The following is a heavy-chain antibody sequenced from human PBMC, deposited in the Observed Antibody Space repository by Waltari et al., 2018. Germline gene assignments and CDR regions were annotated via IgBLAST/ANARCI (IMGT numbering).Heavy chain of an antibody. J-gene: IGHJ5*02. CDR2: FDPEDGET. D-gene: IGHD3-3*01. Sequence: QVQLVQSGAEVKKPGASVKVSCKVSGYTLTELSMHWDGQAPGTGLEWMGGFDPEDGETIYAQKFQGRVTMTEDTSTDTAYMELSSLRSEDTAVYYCATERGFWSGYYFVRTRWFDPWGQGTLVTVSS. CDR1: GYTLTELS. V-gene: IGHV1-24*01. CDR3: ATERGFWSGYYFVRTRWFDP.